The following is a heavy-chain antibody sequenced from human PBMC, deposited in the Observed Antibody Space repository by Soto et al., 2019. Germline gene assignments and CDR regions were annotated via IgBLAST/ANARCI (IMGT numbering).Heavy chain of an antibody. D-gene: IGHD1-26*01. V-gene: IGHV3-23*01. J-gene: IGHJ3*02. CDR3: AKDRGSYQTTSDAFDI. CDR1: GFTFSSYA. CDR2: ISGSGGST. Sequence: EVQLLESGGGLVQPGGSLRLSCAASGFTFSSYAMSWVRQAPGKGLEWVSAISGSGGSTYYADSVKGRFTISRDNSKNTLYLQMNSLRAEDTAVYYCAKDRGSYQTTSDAFDIWGRGTMVTVSS.